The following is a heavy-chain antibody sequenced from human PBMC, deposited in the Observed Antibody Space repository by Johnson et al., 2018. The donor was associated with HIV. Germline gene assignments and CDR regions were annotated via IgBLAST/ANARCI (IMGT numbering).Heavy chain of an antibody. J-gene: IGHJ3*02. D-gene: IGHD3-10*01. Sequence: QVQLVESGGGVVQPGGSLRLSCAASGFTFSSYGMHWVRQAPGKGLEWVAFIRYDGSNKYYADSVKGRFTISRDNSKNTLYLQMNSLRAEDTAVYYCAKTQPYGGAFDIWGQGTMVTVSS. CDR3: AKTQPYGGAFDI. V-gene: IGHV3-30*02. CDR1: GFTFSSYG. CDR2: IRYDGSNK.